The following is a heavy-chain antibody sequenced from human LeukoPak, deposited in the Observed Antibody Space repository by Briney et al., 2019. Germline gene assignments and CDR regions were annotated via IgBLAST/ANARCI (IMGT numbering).Heavy chain of an antibody. CDR1: GGTFSSYA. J-gene: IGHJ3*02. V-gene: IGHV1-69*04. Sequence: SVKVSCKASGGTFSSYAISWVRQAPGQGLEWMGRIIPILGIANYAQKFQGRVTITADESTSTAYMELSSLRSEDTAVYYCARQKYYDFWSGYYRGRAFDIWGQGTMVTVSS. CDR2: IIPILGIA. D-gene: IGHD3-3*01. CDR3: ARQKYYDFWSGYYRGRAFDI.